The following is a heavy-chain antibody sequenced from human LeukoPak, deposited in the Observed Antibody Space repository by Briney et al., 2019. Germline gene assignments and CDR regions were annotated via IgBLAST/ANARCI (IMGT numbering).Heavy chain of an antibody. V-gene: IGHV3-33*01. D-gene: IGHD6-19*01. CDR2: IWYDGSNK. J-gene: IGHJ4*02. CDR1: GFTFSSYG. Sequence: PGGSLRLSCAASGFTFSSYGMHWVRQALGKGLEWVAVIWYDGSNKYYADSVKGRFTISRDNSKNTLYLQMNSLRAEDTAVYYCARDFSSGERGGFDYWGQGTLVTVSS. CDR3: ARDFSSGERGGFDY.